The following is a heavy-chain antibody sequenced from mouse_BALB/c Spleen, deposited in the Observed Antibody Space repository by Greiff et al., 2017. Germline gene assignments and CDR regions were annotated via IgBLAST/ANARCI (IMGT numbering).Heavy chain of an antibody. CDR3: TRSPYDYDVYYFDY. V-gene: IGHV1-5*01. J-gene: IGHJ2*01. D-gene: IGHD2-4*01. CDR1: GYTFTSYW. CDR2: IYPGNSDT. Sequence: EVHLVESGTVLARPGASVKMSCKASGYTFTSYWMHWVKQRPGQGLEWIGAIYPGNSDTSYNQKFKGKAKLTAVTSTSTAYMELSSLTNEDSAVYYCTRSPYDYDVYYFDYWGQGTTLTVSS.